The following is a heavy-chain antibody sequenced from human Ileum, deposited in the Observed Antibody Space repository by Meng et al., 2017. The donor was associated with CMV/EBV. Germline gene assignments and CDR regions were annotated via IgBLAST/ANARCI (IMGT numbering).Heavy chain of an antibody. Sequence: GGSLRLSCAASGFTFSNYGMHWVRQAPGKGLEWVAFIRFDGSYKYYADSMKGRFTISRDNSKNTLYLQMNSLRAEDTAVYYCAKGGSGSYPTYGMDVWGQGTTVTVSS. J-gene: IGHJ6*02. CDR1: GFTFSNYG. V-gene: IGHV3-30*02. CDR3: AKGGSGSYPTYGMDV. CDR2: IRFDGSYK. D-gene: IGHD1-26*01.